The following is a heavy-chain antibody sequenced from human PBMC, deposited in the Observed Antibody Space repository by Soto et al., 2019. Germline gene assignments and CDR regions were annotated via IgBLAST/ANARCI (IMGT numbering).Heavy chain of an antibody. CDR3: ARSAAPDYYYGMDV. CDR2: VNSDGSST. CDR1: GFTFSSYW. J-gene: IGHJ6*02. Sequence: GGSLRLSCAASGFTFSSYWMHWVRQAPGKGLVWVSRVNSDGSSTSYADSVKGRFTISRDNAKNTLYLQMNSLRAEDTAVYYCARSAAPDYYYGMDVWGQGTTVTVSS. V-gene: IGHV3-74*01. D-gene: IGHD6-6*01.